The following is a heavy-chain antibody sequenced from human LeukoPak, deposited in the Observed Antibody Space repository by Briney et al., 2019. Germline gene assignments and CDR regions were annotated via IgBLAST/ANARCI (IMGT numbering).Heavy chain of an antibody. V-gene: IGHV4-34*01. J-gene: IGHJ4*02. Sequence: PSQTLSLTCAVYGRSFSGYYWSSIRQPPGKGLEWIGEINHSGSTNYHPSVKSRVTISVDTSKNQFSLKLSSVTAADTAVYYCARGTWYYGSGSYSSMNDYWGQGTLVTVSS. CDR1: GRSFSGYY. D-gene: IGHD3-10*01. CDR3: ARGTWYYGSGSYSSMNDY. CDR2: INHSGST.